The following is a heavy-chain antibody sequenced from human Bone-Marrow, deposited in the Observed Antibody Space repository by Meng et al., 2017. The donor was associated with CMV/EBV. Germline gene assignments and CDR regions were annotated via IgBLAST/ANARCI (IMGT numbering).Heavy chain of an antibody. CDR2: INSDGSST. CDR3: ARVVPPYCIDV. J-gene: IGHJ6*02. V-gene: IGHV3-74*01. Sequence: SCKASGYTFSSYWMHWVRQAPGKGLVWVSRINSDGSSTSYADSVKGRFTISRDNAKNPLYLQINSLRAEDRAVYYCARVVPPYCIDVWGQGTMVTVSS. CDR1: GYTFSSYW. D-gene: IGHD3-10*01.